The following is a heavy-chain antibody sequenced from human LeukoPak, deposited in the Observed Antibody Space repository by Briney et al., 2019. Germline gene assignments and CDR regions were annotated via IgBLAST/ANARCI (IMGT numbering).Heavy chain of an antibody. CDR2: IIPIFGTA. CDR3: ARGGGERITIFGAPIYPHYFDY. CDR1: GYTFTSYG. Sequence: ASVKVSCKASGYTFTSYGISWVRQAPGQGLEWMGGIIPIFGTANYAQKFQGRVTITADESTSTAYMELSSLRSEDTAVYYCARGGGERITIFGAPIYPHYFDYWGQGTLVTASS. J-gene: IGHJ4*02. D-gene: IGHD3-3*01. V-gene: IGHV1-69*13.